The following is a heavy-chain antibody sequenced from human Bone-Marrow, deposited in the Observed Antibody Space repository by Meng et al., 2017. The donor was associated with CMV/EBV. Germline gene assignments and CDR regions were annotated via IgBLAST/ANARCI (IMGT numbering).Heavy chain of an antibody. CDR1: GGSISSGDYY. Sequence: ETLSLTCTVSGGSISSGDYYWSWVRQAPGKGLEWVSVIYSGGSTYYADSVKGRFTISRDNSKNTLYLQMNSLRAEDTAVYYCARSRGPAAPDYWGQGTLVTVSS. J-gene: IGHJ4*02. CDR2: IYSGGST. CDR3: ARSRGPAAPDY. D-gene: IGHD2-2*01. V-gene: IGHV3-53*01.